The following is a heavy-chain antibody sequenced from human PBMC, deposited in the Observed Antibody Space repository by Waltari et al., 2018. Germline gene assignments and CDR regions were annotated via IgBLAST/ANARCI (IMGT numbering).Heavy chain of an antibody. CDR1: GSSFAGPS. Sequence: EVQVVESGGGWVQPGGSLKLSCATSGSSFAGPSIHWVRQTSGKGLEWVGRIRREPYNYATAYSASVKGRFTISRDDSKNTAFLQMNSLMTEDTAVYYCSGGEVTGTDFWGQGTLVTVSS. CDR3: SGGEVTGTDF. CDR2: IRREPYNYAT. D-gene: IGHD6-19*01. J-gene: IGHJ4*02. V-gene: IGHV3-73*01.